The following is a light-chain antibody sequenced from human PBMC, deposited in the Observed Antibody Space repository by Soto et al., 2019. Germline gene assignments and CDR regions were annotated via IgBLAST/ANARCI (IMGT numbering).Light chain of an antibody. V-gene: IGKV3-11*01. Sequence: EIVLTQSPATLSLSPGERATLSCRASQSVSSSLGWYQQIPGQAPRLLIHDASNRATGIPARFSGSASGTDFTLTISSLEPEDFAVYYCQQRSNWPRTFGQGTKLEIK. CDR2: DAS. J-gene: IGKJ2*01. CDR3: QQRSNWPRT. CDR1: QSVSSS.